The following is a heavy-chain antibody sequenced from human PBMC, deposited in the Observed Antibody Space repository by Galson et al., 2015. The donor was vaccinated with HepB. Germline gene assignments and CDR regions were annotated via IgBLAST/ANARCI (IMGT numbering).Heavy chain of an antibody. J-gene: IGHJ4*02. CDR1: GFTFSSYA. V-gene: IGHV3-23*01. Sequence: SLRLSCAASGFTFSSYAMSWVRQAPGKGLEWVSAISGSGGSTYYADSVKGRFTISRDNSKNTLYLQMNSLRAEDTAVYYCAKDLLMGGNGEHGFDYWGQGTLVTVSS. CDR3: AKDLLMGGNGEHGFDY. D-gene: IGHD3-10*01. CDR2: ISGSGGST.